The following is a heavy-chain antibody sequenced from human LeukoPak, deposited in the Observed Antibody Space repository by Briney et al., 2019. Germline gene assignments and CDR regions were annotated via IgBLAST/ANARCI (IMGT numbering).Heavy chain of an antibody. D-gene: IGHD3-3*01. CDR3: AKSANPLYPGPSTDLTIFGVVLPFFDY. J-gene: IGHJ4*02. CDR1: GFTFSSYA. V-gene: IGHV3-23*01. Sequence: PGGSLRLSCAASGFTFSSYAMSWVRQAPGKGLEWVSAISGSGGSTYYADSVKGRFTISRDNSKNTLHLQMNSLRAEDTAVYYCAKSANPLYPGPSTDLTIFGVVLPFFDYWGQGTLVTVSS. CDR2: ISGSGGST.